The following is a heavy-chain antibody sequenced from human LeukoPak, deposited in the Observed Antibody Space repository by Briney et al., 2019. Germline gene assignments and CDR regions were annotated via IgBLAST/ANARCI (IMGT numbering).Heavy chain of an antibody. J-gene: IGHJ4*02. CDR2: TYYRSNWYY. CDR1: GDSVSSNSGA. CDR3: ASRSAVAAEFDY. V-gene: IGHV6-1*01. D-gene: IGHD6-19*01. Sequence: SQTLSLTCAISGDSVSSNSGAWNWVRQSPSRGLEWLGRTYYRSNWYYDYGVSVRSRITITPDTSKNQFSLQLNSVTPEDTAVYYCASRSAVAAEFDYWGQGTVVTVSS.